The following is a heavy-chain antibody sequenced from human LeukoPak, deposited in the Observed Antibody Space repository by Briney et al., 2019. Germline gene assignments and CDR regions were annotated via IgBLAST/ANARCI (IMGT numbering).Heavy chain of an antibody. Sequence: GGFLRLSCAASGFTFSSYTLNWVRQAPGKGLEWVSSISSAGGYIYYADSVKGRFTISRDNAKNSLYLQMNSLRAVDTAVYYCAREIVSSNSFDNWGQGTLVTVSS. CDR3: AREIVSSNSFDN. D-gene: IGHD2-2*01. CDR1: GFTFSSYT. CDR2: ISSAGGYI. V-gene: IGHV3-21*01. J-gene: IGHJ4*02.